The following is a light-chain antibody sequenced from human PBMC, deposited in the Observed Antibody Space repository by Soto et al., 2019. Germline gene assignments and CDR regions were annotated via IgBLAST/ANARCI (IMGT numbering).Light chain of an antibody. Sequence: QSVLTQPPSVSGAPGQRVTVSCTGTSSNIGAGYEVHWYHPLPVTAPKLLVSGNGNRPSGIHDRLSAYKSGTSASLAITGLLAEDERHYFSESYDKAVPAYGFRSGTQLTV. V-gene: IGLV1-40*01. CDR1: SSNIGAGYE. CDR2: GNG. CDR3: ESYDKAVPAYG. J-gene: IGLJ6*01.